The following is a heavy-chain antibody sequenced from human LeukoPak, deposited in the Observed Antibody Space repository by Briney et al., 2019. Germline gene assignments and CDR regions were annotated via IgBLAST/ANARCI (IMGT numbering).Heavy chain of an antibody. J-gene: IGHJ4*02. D-gene: IGHD2-15*01. CDR2: SIGSGGST. CDR3: AKHRDIFYYFDY. CDR1: GFTFSSYA. Sequence: GGSLRLSCAASGFTFSSYAMSWVLQAPGKGLEWVSASIGSGGSTYYADSVKGRFTISRDNSKNTLYLQMNSLRAEDTAVYYCAKHRDIFYYFDYWGQGTLVTVSS. V-gene: IGHV3-23*01.